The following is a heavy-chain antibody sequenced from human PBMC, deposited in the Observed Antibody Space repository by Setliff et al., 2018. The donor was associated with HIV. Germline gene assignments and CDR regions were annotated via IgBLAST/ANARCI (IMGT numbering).Heavy chain of an antibody. D-gene: IGHD5-18*01. Sequence: SETLSLTCTVSGGSISTYYWSWIRQSPGKGLEWIGYIYYSGSTKYNPSLKSRLTISVDTSKNQFSLRLRSVTAADTAFYYCARGVTHPPPFGAFDIWGLGTLVTGSS. CDR3: ARGVTHPPPFGAFDI. CDR2: IYYSGST. V-gene: IGHV4-59*01. CDR1: GGSISTYY. J-gene: IGHJ3*02.